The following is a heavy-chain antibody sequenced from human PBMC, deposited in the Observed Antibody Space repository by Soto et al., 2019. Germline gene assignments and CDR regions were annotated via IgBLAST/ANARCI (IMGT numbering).Heavy chain of an antibody. J-gene: IGHJ6*02. CDR2: INAGNGNT. CDR1: VYTFTSYA. CDR3: VSSHIAAAAYGVVV. V-gene: IGHV1-3*01. D-gene: IGHD6-13*01. Sequence: QVQRVKSGAEVKKPGASVKVSCKACVYTFTSYAMHWVRQATGQRREWMGWINAGNGNTKYSQKFQGRVTITRDTNESTAYMELSSLRSENTAVYYCVSSHIAAAAYGVVVWGLGNPVTVFS.